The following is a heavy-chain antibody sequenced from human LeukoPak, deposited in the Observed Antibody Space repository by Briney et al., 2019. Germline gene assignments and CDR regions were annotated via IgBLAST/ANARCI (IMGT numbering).Heavy chain of an antibody. CDR2: ISSSGSTI. CDR3: AKAPPLDYCYYMDV. J-gene: IGHJ6*03. V-gene: IGHV3-48*03. Sequence: GGSLRLSCAASGFTFSSYEMNWVRQAPGKGLEWVSYISSSGSTIYYADSVKGRFTISRDNAKNSLYLQMNSLRTEDTALYYCAKAPPLDYCYYMDVWGKGTTVTVSS. CDR1: GFTFSSYE.